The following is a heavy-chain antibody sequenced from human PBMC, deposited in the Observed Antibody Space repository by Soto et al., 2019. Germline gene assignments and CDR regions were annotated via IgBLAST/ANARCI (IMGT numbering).Heavy chain of an antibody. CDR2: INPNSGGT. J-gene: IGHJ6*02. CDR1: GYTFTGYY. D-gene: IGHD3-3*01. V-gene: IGHV1-2*04. CDR3: ARSAIFGVVINYYYGMDV. Sequence: GASVKVSCKASGYTFTGYYMHWVRQAPGQGLEWMGWINPNSGGTNYAQKFQGWVTMTRDTSISTAYMELSRLRSDDTAVYYCARSAIFGVVINYYYGMDVWGQGTKVTVSS.